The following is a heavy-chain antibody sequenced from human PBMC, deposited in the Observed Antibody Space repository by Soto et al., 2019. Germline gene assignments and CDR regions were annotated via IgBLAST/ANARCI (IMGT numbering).Heavy chain of an antibody. CDR2: ISFSSSSI. V-gene: IGHV3-48*04. J-gene: IGHJ4*02. Sequence: PGGSLRLSCAASGFTFRSYSMNWVRQAPGKGLEWVSYISFSSSSIYYADSVKGRFTISRDNAKNSLYLHINNLTAEDTAVHYCARGRGGGHYFDFWGQGTLVTVSS. D-gene: IGHD3-16*01. CDR3: ARGRGGGHYFDF. CDR1: GFTFRSYS.